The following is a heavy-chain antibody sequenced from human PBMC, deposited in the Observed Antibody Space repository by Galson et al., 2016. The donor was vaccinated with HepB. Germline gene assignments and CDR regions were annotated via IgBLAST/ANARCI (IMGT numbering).Heavy chain of an antibody. V-gene: IGHV3-74*01. CDR3: ARVIGY. Sequence: SLRLSCAASGFTFSSYWMHWVRQVPGKGLVLVSRINPDGTYTNYADSVKGRFTISRDNAKNTLYLQMNSLRAEDTAVYYCARVIGYWGQGTLVTVSS. J-gene: IGHJ4*02. D-gene: IGHD2-21*01. CDR1: GFTFSSYW. CDR2: INPDGTYT.